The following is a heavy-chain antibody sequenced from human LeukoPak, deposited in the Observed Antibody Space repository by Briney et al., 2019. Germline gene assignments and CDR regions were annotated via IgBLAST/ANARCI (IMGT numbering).Heavy chain of an antibody. Sequence: ASVKVSCKASGYTFTSYYMHWVRQAPGQGLEWMGIINPSGGSTSFAQKFQGRVTMTRDTSTSTVYMELSSLRSEDTAVYYCARVRREPGAFDIWGQGTMVTVSS. CDR3: ARVRREPGAFDI. CDR2: INPSGGST. D-gene: IGHD1-14*01. J-gene: IGHJ3*02. V-gene: IGHV1-46*01. CDR1: GYTFTSYY.